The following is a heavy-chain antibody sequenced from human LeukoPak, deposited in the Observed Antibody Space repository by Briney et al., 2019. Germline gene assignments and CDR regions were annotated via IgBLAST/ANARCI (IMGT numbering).Heavy chain of an antibody. CDR2: INMGGTNT. CDR1: AFTFSDYY. J-gene: IGHJ5*02. Sequence: GGSLRLSCAASAFTFSDYYMSWIRQAPGKGLEWLSYINMGGTNTHYADSVKGRFTISRDNAKKSLYLEMTNLRADDTAVYYCATDGAGFDTWGQGVLVTASS. CDR3: ATDGAGFDT. V-gene: IGHV3-11*01.